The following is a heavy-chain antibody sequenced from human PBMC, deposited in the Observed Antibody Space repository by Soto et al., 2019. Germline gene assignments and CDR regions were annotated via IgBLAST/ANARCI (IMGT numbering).Heavy chain of an antibody. V-gene: IGHV1-18*01. CDR1: GYTFTCYG. CDR2: ISAYNGNT. CDR3: ARDRDLDIVDPNSGYYGMDV. Sequence: GPSVKVSCKASGYTFTCYGISWVRQAPGQGLEWMGWISAYNGNTNYAQKLQGRVTMTTDTSTSTAYMELRSLRSDDTAVYYCARDRDLDIVDPNSGYYGMDVWGQGTTVTVSS. D-gene: IGHD5-12*01. J-gene: IGHJ6*02.